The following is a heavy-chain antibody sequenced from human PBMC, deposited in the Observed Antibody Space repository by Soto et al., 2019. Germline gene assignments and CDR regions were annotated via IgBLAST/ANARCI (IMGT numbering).Heavy chain of an antibody. D-gene: IGHD3-16*01. J-gene: IGHJ4*02. CDR2: IYPGDSDT. V-gene: IGHV5-51*03. CDR1: GYIFTNYW. Sequence: EVHLVQSGAEMKKPGESVKISCNASGYIFTNYWIGWVRQMPGKGLEWMGIIYPGDSDTRYSPSFEGQVTISADKSITTAYRQWTSLKASDTAIYFCARRARGNWALDYWGQGTQVTVSS. CDR3: ARRARGNWALDY.